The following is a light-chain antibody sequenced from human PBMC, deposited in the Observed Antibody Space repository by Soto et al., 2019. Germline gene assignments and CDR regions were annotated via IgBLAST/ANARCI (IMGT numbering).Light chain of an antibody. CDR3: SSYAGSNNFV. V-gene: IGLV2-8*01. CDR1: SSDVGGYNY. J-gene: IGLJ1*01. Sequence: QSVLTQPPSASGSPGQSVTISCTGSSSDVGGYNYVSWYQQHPGKAPKLMIYEVSKRPSGVPDRFSGSKSDNSASLTVSGLQAEDEADYYCSSYAGSNNFVFGTGTKVTAL. CDR2: EVS.